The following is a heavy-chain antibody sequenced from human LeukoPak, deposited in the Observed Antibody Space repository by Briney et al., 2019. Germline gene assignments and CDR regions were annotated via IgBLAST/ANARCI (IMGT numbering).Heavy chain of an antibody. V-gene: IGHV3-21*06. Sequence: GGSLRLSCAASGFTFSTYTMTWVRQVPGRGLEWVSSISSGSHYIYYADSVKGRFTISRDNAKHLLDLQMHSLRAENTAVYYCARGSLSSGSHYGDYWGQGTLLTVSS. D-gene: IGHD3-10*01. CDR3: ARGSLSSGSHYGDY. CDR2: ISSGSHYI. CDR1: GFTFSTYT. J-gene: IGHJ4*02.